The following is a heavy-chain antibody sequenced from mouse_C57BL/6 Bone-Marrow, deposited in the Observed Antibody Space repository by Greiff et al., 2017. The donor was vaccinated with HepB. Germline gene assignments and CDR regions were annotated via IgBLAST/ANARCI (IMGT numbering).Heavy chain of an antibody. CDR1: GFSLTSYG. CDR3: ARNYGKEDRD. D-gene: IGHD1-1*01. CDR2: IWSGGST. Sequence: QVQLKQSGPGLVQPSQSLSITCTVSGFSLTSYGVHWVRQSPGKGLEWLGVIWSGGSTDYNAAFISRLSISKDNSKSQVFFKMNSLQADDTAIYYCARNYGKEDRDWGQGTLVTVSA. V-gene: IGHV2-2*01. J-gene: IGHJ3*01.